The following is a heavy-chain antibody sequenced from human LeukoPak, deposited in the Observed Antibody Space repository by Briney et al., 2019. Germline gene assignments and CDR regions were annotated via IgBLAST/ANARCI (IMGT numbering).Heavy chain of an antibody. D-gene: IGHD1-26*01. V-gene: IGHV4-39*07. CDR1: GGSISSSSYY. Sequence: SETLSLTCSVSGGSISSSSYYWGWIRQPPGKGLEWIGGLYSSGNTYYNPSLKSRVTISPDTSKNQFSLKLTSVTAADTATYYCARGVGATTYYFDCWGQGTLVTVSS. CDR3: ARGVGATTYYFDC. CDR2: LYSSGNT. J-gene: IGHJ4*02.